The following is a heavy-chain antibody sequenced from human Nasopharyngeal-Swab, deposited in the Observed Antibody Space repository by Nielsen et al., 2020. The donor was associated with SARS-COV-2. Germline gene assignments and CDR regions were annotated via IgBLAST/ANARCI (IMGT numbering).Heavy chain of an antibody. V-gene: IGHV3-21*01. CDR1: GFTFSSYN. CDR3: ARDELDYDFWSAYFMDV. J-gene: IGHJ6*02. D-gene: IGHD3-3*01. Sequence: GESLKISCAGSGFTFSSYNMNWVRQAPGKGLEWVSSVSGSSTYIYYADSVKGRFTISRDNAKNSLFLQMSSLRAEDTAVYYCARDELDYDFWSAYFMDVWGQGTTVTVSS. CDR2: VSGSSTYI.